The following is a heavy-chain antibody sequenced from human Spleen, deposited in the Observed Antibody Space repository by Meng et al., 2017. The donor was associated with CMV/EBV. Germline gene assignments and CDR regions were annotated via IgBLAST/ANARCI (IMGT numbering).Heavy chain of an antibody. J-gene: IGHJ4*02. CDR2: ISADSTGT. CDR1: GFTFSNSG. Sequence: ESLKISCAASGFTFSNSGMAWVRQAPGKELEWVSTISADSTGTHYADSVKGRFTISRDNSKSTLSLQMNDLRDEDTAIYYCVRDLPPDYWGQGTLVTVSS. CDR3: VRDLPPDY. V-gene: IGHV3-23*01.